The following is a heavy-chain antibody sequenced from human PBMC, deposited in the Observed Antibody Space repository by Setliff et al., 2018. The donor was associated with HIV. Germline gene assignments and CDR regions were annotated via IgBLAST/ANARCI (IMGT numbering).Heavy chain of an antibody. Sequence: PSETLSLTCNVSGASISNYYWTWIRQSPGKRLEWLGYITDSGNTNYNPSLRRRVTISADTSKNQVSLKLTSVTAADTAVYYCARRVIVGAISDVFDIWGQGTLVTV. D-gene: IGHD1-26*01. V-gene: IGHV4-59*08. CDR1: GASISNYY. CDR2: ITDSGNT. J-gene: IGHJ3*02. CDR3: ARRVIVGAISDVFDI.